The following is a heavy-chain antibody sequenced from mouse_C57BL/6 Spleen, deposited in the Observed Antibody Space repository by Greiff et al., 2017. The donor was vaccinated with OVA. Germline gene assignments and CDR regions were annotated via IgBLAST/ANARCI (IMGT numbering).Heavy chain of an antibody. D-gene: IGHD1-1*01. Sequence: EVQLVASGGGLVKPGGSLKLSCAASGFTFSDYGMHWVRQAPEKGLEWVAYISSGSSTIYYADTGKGRFTISRDNAKNTLFLQMTSLRSEDTAMYYCARGGDYYGSSDAMDYWGQGTSVTVSS. CDR3: ARGGDYYGSSDAMDY. CDR1: GFTFSDYG. CDR2: ISSGSSTI. V-gene: IGHV5-17*01. J-gene: IGHJ4*01.